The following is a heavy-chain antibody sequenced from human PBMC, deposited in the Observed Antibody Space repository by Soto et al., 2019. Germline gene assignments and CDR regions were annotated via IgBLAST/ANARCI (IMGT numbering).Heavy chain of an antibody. CDR3: ARYFSGSSIGYYYFDY. D-gene: IGHD3-10*01. J-gene: IGHJ4*02. Sequence: SETLSLTCTVSGGSVSSGSYYWSWIRQPPGKGLEWIGYIYYSGSTNYNPSLKSRVTISVDTSKNQFSLKLSSVTAADTAVYYCARYFSGSSIGYYYFDYWGQGTLVTVSS. CDR1: GGSVSSGSYY. V-gene: IGHV4-61*01. CDR2: IYYSGST.